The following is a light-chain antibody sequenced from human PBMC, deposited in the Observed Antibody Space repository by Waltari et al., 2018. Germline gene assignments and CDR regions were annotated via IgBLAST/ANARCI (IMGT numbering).Light chain of an antibody. CDR2: GAS. V-gene: IGKV3-15*01. CDR1: QSVSSN. Sequence: EIVMTQSPATLSVSPGERATLSCRASQSVSSNLAWYQQKPSQAPRLLIYGASTRATGIPARFSGNGSGTEFTLTISSLQSEDFAVYYCQQYNNWPRTFGQGTKVEIK. J-gene: IGKJ1*01. CDR3: QQYNNWPRT.